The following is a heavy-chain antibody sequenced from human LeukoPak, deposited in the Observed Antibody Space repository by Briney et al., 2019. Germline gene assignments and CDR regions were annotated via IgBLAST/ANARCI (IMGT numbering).Heavy chain of an antibody. V-gene: IGHV3-9*01. Sequence: GGSLRLSCAASGFTFDDYAMHWVRQAPGKGLEWVSGISWNGGSIGYADSVKGRFTISRDNAKNSLYLQMNSLRAEDTALYYCATTGSPDYYDSSGYYDDAFDIWGQGTMVTVSS. CDR3: ATTGSPDYYDSSGYYDDAFDI. CDR1: GFTFDDYA. D-gene: IGHD3-22*01. J-gene: IGHJ3*02. CDR2: ISWNGGSI.